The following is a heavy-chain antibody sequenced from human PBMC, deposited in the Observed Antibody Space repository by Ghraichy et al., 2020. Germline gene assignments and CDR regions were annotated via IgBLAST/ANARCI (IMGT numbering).Heavy chain of an antibody. CDR3: AKGDGELRYYYYMDV. Sequence: GGSLRLSCAASGFTFSSYAMSWVRQAPGKGLEWVSAISGSGGSTYYADSVKGRFTISRDNSKNTLYLQMNSLRAEDTAVYYCAKGDGELRYYYYMDVWGKGTTVTVSS. CDR1: GFTFSSYA. J-gene: IGHJ6*03. CDR2: ISGSGGST. D-gene: IGHD1-7*01. V-gene: IGHV3-23*01.